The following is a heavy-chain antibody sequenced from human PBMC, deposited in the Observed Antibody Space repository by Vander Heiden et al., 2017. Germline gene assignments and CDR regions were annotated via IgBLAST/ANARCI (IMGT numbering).Heavy chain of an antibody. CDR2: IKQDGSEK. D-gene: IGHD2-2*01. CDR3: ARDCSSTSCYGSYYYGMDV. Sequence: EVQLVESGGDLVQPGASLRLSCAASGSTFSRHWMGWVRQAPGKGLEWVANIKQDGSEKYYVDSVKGRFTISRDNAKNSRYLQMNSLRAEDTAVYYCARDCSSTSCYGSYYYGMDVWGQGTTVTVSS. CDR1: GSTFSRHW. J-gene: IGHJ6*02. V-gene: IGHV3-7*01.